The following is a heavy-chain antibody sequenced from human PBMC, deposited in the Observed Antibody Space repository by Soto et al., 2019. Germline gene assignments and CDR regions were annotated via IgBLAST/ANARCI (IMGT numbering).Heavy chain of an antibody. J-gene: IGHJ4*02. CDR2: IIPILGIA. CDR1: GGTFSSYT. D-gene: IGHD2-15*01. Sequence: QVQLVHSGAEVKKPGSSVKVSCKASGGTFSSYTISWVRQAPGQGLEWMGRIIPILGIANYAQKFQGRVTITADKSTSTAYMELSSLRSEDTAVYYCARSPPATIYCSCGSCYSTFDYWGQGTLVTVSS. V-gene: IGHV1-69*02. CDR3: ARSPPATIYCSCGSCYSTFDY.